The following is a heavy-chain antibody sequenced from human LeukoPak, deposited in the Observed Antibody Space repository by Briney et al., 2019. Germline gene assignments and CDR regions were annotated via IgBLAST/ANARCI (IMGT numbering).Heavy chain of an antibody. CDR3: GRDWKLDY. CDR2: ISNDGGDT. CDR1: GFTFNNYP. V-gene: IGHV3-23*01. D-gene: IGHD1-1*01. J-gene: IGHJ4*02. Sequence: PGGSLRLSCYPSGFTFNNYPMSWVRQAPGKGLEWVSAISNDGGDTKYADSVKGRFTISRDNSRNTLYLQMRSLRVEDTAIYYCGRDWKLDYWGQGSLVTVSS.